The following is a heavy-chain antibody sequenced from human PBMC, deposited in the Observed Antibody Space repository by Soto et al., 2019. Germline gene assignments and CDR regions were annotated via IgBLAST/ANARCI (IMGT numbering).Heavy chain of an antibody. CDR2: INHSGST. Sequence: ETLSLTCAVYGGSFSGYYWSWIRQPPGKGLEWIGEINHSGSTNYNPSLKSRVTISVDTSKNQFSLKLSSVTAADTAVYYCARGYCSGGSCYAGTYYFDYWGQGTLVTVSS. CDR3: ARGYCSGGSCYAGTYYFDY. J-gene: IGHJ4*02. V-gene: IGHV4-34*01. D-gene: IGHD2-15*01. CDR1: GGSFSGYY.